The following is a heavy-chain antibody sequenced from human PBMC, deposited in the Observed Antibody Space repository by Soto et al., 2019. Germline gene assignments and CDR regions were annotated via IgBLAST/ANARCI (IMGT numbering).Heavy chain of an antibody. CDR1: GGSISTSSYY. Sequence: SETLSLTCTVSGGSISTSSYYWGWIRQPPGKGLEWIGSIYYSGSIYYNPSLKSRITISADTSKNQFSLKLSSVTAADTAVYYSAASYGDYRPIDCWGQGTLVT. CDR2: IYYSGSI. J-gene: IGHJ4*02. V-gene: IGHV4-39*01. D-gene: IGHD4-17*01. CDR3: AASYGDYRPIDC.